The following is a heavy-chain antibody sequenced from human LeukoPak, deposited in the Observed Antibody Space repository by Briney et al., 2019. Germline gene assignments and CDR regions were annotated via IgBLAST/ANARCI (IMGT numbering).Heavy chain of an antibody. CDR3: AKVVQLELHDAFDI. Sequence: GGSLRLSCAASGFTFSSYGMHWVRQAPGKGLEWVAVISYDGSNKYYADSVKGRFAISRDNSKNTLYLQMNSLRAEDTAVYYCAKVVQLELHDAFDIWGQGTMVTVSS. D-gene: IGHD1-1*01. V-gene: IGHV3-30*18. CDR2: ISYDGSNK. J-gene: IGHJ3*02. CDR1: GFTFSSYG.